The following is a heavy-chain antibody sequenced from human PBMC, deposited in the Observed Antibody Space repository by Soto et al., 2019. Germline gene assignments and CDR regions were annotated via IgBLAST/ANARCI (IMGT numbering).Heavy chain of an antibody. J-gene: IGHJ6*02. D-gene: IGHD6-19*01. CDR3: ARNSSGMDV. V-gene: IGHV3-23*01. CDR2: IGGSGSAT. Sequence: EVKLLESGGGLAQPGGSLRLACEVSGFSFTTYAMSWVRQAPGKGLDWVSGIGGSGSATYYADSVKGRFTISRDNSKNTVYLQMNRLRAEDTAVYYCARNSSGMDVWGQGTTVSVSS. CDR1: GFSFTTYA.